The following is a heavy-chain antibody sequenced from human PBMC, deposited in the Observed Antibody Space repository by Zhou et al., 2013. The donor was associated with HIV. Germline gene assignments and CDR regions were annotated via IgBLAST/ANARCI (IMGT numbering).Heavy chain of an antibody. Sequence: QVQLVQSGAEVKKPGSSVKVSCKASGGTFSSYAISWVRQAPGQGLEWMGGIIPIFGTANYAQKFQGRVTITTDESTSTAYMELSSLRSEDTAVYYCARDGSPRTGYSGYGPAYYYYYMDVWGKGTTVTVSS. V-gene: IGHV1-69*05. CDR3: ARDGSPRTGYSGYGPAYYYYYMDV. CDR1: GGTFSSYA. D-gene: IGHD5-12*01. CDR2: IIPIFGTA. J-gene: IGHJ6*03.